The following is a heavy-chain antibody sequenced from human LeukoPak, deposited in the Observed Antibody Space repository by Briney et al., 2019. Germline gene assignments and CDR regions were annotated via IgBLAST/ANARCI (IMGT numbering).Heavy chain of an antibody. J-gene: IGHJ1*01. CDR3: AAPYYGPGSYSARVQH. Sequence: GGSLRLSCAASGFTFSSYSMNWVRQAPGKGLEGVSYIRSSSSTIYYADSVKGRFTISRDNAKTSLYLQMNSMRAEDAAVYYCAAPYYGPGSYSARVQHWGQGTLVTVSS. CDR2: IRSSSSTI. CDR1: GFTFSSYS. D-gene: IGHD3-10*01. V-gene: IGHV3-48*01.